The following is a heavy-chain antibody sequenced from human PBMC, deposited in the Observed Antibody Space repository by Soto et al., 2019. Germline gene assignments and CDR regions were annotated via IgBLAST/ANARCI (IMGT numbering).Heavy chain of an antibody. V-gene: IGHV3-23*01. CDR2: ISGSGGST. CDR3: AKVAGSGWYRLGYYYGMDV. D-gene: IGHD6-19*01. CDR1: GFTFSSYA. Sequence: GSLRLSCAASGFTFSSYAMSWVRQAPGKGLEWVSAISGSGGSTYYADSVKGRFTISRDNSKNTLYLQMNSLRAEDTAVYYCAKVAGSGWYRLGYYYGMDVWGQGTTVTVSS. J-gene: IGHJ6*02.